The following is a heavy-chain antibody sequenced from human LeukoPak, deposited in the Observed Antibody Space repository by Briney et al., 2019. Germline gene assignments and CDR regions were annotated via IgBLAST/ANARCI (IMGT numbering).Heavy chain of an antibody. J-gene: IGHJ4*02. CDR2: IIPILGIA. V-gene: IGHV1-69*04. Sequence: GASVKVSCKASGGTFSSYAISWVRQAPGQGLEWMGRIIPILGIANYAQKFQGRVTMTRNTSISTAYMELSSLRSEDTAVYYCARANYYDSSGPNFDYWGQGTLVTVSS. CDR1: GGTFSSYA. D-gene: IGHD3-22*01. CDR3: ARANYYDSSGPNFDY.